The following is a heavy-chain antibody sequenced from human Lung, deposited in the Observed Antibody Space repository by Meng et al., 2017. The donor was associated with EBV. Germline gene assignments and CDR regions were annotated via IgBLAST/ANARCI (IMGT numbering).Heavy chain of an antibody. CDR2: INHSGST. V-gene: IGHV4-34*01. CDR1: GGSFSGYY. D-gene: IGHD3-9*01. Sequence: QVQLQQGGAGLLKPSGTLSLTGAVYGGSFSGYYWSWIRQPPGKGLEWIGEINHSGSTNYNPSLKSRVTISVDTSKNQFSLKLSSVTAADTAVYYCARGRGDDILTGYRYNWFDPWGQGTLVTVSS. J-gene: IGHJ5*02. CDR3: ARGRGDDILTGYRYNWFDP.